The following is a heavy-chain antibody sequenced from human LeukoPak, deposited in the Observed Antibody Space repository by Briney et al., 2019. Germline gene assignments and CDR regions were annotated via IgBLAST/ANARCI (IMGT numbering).Heavy chain of an antibody. CDR2: ISHSGST. CDR1: GGSISSGGYS. V-gene: IGHV4-30-2*01. D-gene: IGHD3-16*02. CDR3: ARVGITFGGVIDYYFDY. Sequence: PSETLSLTCAVSGGSISSGGYSWSWIRQPPGKGLEWIRYISHSGSTYYNPSLKSRVIISVDRSKNQFSLRLSSVTAADTAVYYCARVGITFGGVIDYYFDYWGQGTLVTVSS. J-gene: IGHJ4*02.